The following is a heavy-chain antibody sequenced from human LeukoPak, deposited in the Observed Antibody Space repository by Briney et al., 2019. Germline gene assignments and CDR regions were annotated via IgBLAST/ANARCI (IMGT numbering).Heavy chain of an antibody. D-gene: IGHD3-10*01. CDR1: GGTFSSYS. CDR3: ARSEITMVRGVIRTTKYYMDV. J-gene: IGHJ6*03. V-gene: IGHV1-69*05. CDR2: IVPIFGTA. Sequence: GASVRVSCKASGGTFSSYSLSWVRQAPGQGLEWMGGIVPIFGTAGYAQKFQGRATITTDDAASTVYLELTGLTSDDTAVYYCARSEITMVRGVIRTTKYYMDVWGKGTTVAVSS.